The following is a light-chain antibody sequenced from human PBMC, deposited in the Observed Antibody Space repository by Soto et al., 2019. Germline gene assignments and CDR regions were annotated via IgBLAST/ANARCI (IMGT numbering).Light chain of an antibody. V-gene: IGKV3-11*01. CDR2: DAS. CDR1: QSVSSS. Sequence: EIVLTQSPATLSLSPGERATLYCRASQSVSSSLAWYQQKPGQAPRLLIYDASNRATGIPARFSGSGSGTDFTLTISSLEPEDFAVYYCQQRSTWPPGFTFGGGTKLEIK. CDR3: QQRSTWPPGFT. J-gene: IGKJ4*01.